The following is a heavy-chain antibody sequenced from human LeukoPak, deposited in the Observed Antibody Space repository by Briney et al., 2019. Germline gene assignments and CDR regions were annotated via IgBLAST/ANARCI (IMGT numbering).Heavy chain of an antibody. CDR2: IYPGDSDT. Sequence: GESLKISCKGSGYSFTSYWIGWVRQMPGKGLEWMGIIYPGDSDTRYSPSFQGQVTISADKSISTAYLQWSSLKASDTAMYYCARFLGVTVTTTRYYDYWGQGSLVTVSS. CDR3: ARFLGVTVTTTRYYDY. V-gene: IGHV5-51*01. J-gene: IGHJ4*02. D-gene: IGHD4-17*01. CDR1: GYSFTSYW.